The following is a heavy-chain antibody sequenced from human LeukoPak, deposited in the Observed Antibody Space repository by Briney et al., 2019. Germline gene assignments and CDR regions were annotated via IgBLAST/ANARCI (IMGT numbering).Heavy chain of an antibody. CDR2: IYYSGST. CDR1: GGSISNFY. J-gene: IGHJ4*02. V-gene: IGHV4-59*01. CDR3: ARDRGYEAQTHFDY. Sequence: SETLSLTCTVSGGSISNFYWSWIRQPPGKGLEWIGYIYYSGSTNYNPSLKSRVTISVDTSKNQFSLKLSSVTAADTAVYYCARDRGYEAQTHFDYWGQGTLVTVSS. D-gene: IGHD2-15*01.